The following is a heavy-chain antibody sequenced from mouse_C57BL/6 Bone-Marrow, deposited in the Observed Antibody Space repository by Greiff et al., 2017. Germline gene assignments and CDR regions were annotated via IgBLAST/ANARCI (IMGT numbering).Heavy chain of an antibody. CDR1: GFTFSDYG. V-gene: IGHV5-17*01. Sequence: EVHLVESGGGLVKPGGSLKLSCAASGFTFSDYGMHWVRQAPEKGLEWVAYISSGSSTIYYADTVKGRFTISRDNAKNTLFLQMTSLRSEDTAMYYCARPNYYGSRSWFAYWGQGTLVTVSA. CDR2: ISSGSSTI. CDR3: ARPNYYGSRSWFAY. D-gene: IGHD1-1*01. J-gene: IGHJ3*01.